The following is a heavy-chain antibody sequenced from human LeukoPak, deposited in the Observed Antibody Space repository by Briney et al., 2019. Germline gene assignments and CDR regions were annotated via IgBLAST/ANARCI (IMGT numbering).Heavy chain of an antibody. J-gene: IGHJ3*02. D-gene: IGHD3-10*01. CDR3: ASPGWFGEFLDAFDI. Sequence: ASVKVSCKASGYTFTSYAMNWVRQAPGQGLEWMGWINTNTGNPTYAQGFTGRFVFSLDTSVSTAYLQISSLKAEDTAVYYCASPGWFGEFLDAFDIWGQGTMVTVSS. CDR2: INTNTGNP. V-gene: IGHV7-4-1*02. CDR1: GYTFTSYA.